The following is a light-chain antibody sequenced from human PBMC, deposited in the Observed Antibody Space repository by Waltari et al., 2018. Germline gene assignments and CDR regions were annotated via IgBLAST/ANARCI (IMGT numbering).Light chain of an antibody. CDR1: QSVLFSSDNKNY. CDR3: QQYYSNEVT. Sequence: DIVMTQSPDSLAVSLGERATFNCKSSQSVLFSSDNKNYLAWYQQKPGHPPKVLIYWASTRESGVPDRFSGSGSGTDFTLTISSLQAEDVAVYYCQQYYSNEVTFGGGTKVEIK. CDR2: WAS. J-gene: IGKJ4*01. V-gene: IGKV4-1*01.